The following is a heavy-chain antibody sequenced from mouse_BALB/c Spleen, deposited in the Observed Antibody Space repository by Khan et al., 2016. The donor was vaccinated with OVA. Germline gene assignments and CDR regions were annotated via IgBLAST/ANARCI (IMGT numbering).Heavy chain of an antibody. CDR3: ARDGYAPWFAY. CDR1: DFNIKDYY. J-gene: IGHJ3*01. V-gene: IGHV14-1*02. CDR2: IDPENGNT. D-gene: IGHD2-2*01. Sequence: EVQLQESGAELVRPGALVKLSCKASDFNIKDYYMHWIKQRPEQGLVWIGMIDPENGNTIYDPKFQGKASITADTSSKTAYLQLSSLTSEDTAVYYCARDGYAPWFAYWGQGTLVTVSA.